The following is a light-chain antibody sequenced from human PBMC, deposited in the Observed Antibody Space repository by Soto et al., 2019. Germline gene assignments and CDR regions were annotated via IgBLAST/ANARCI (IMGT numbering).Light chain of an antibody. J-gene: IGKJ4*01. Sequence: IVLTQSPGTLSLSPGERATLSCRASQNLYKNYLAWYQQKPGQAPRVLIYGASTRAAGIPDRFSGSGSGTDFTLSISRLEPEDLAVYYCQQYGNSLTFGGGTKVEIK. CDR1: QNLYKNY. CDR2: GAS. V-gene: IGKV3-20*01. CDR3: QQYGNSLT.